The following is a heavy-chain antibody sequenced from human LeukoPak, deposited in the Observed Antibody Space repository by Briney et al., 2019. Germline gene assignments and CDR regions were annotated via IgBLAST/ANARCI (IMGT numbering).Heavy chain of an antibody. CDR3: AKVPDYDILTGSFDY. V-gene: IGHV3-23*01. CDR2: ISGSGGST. Sequence: SGGSLRLSCAASGFTFSSYAMSWVRQAPGKGLEWVSAISGSGGSTYYADSVKGRFTISRDNSKVTLYLQMNSLRAEDTAVYYCAKVPDYDILTGSFDYWGQGTLVTVSS. CDR1: GFTFSSYA. J-gene: IGHJ4*02. D-gene: IGHD3-9*01.